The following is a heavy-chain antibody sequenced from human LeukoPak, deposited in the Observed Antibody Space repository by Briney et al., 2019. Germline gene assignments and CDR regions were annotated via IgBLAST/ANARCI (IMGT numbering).Heavy chain of an antibody. CDR2: ISSSGSTI. D-gene: IGHD6-6*01. CDR3: AKPFSSSMGSDY. Sequence: GGSLRLSCAASGFTFSDYYMSWIRQAPGKGLEWVSYISSSGSTIYYADSVKGRFTISRDNSKNTLYLQMNSLRAEDTAVYYCAKPFSSSMGSDYWGQGTLVTVSS. J-gene: IGHJ4*02. V-gene: IGHV3-11*04. CDR1: GFTFSDYY.